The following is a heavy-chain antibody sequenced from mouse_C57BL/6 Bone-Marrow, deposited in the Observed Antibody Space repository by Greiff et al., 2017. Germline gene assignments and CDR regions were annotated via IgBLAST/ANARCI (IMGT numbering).Heavy chain of an antibody. J-gene: IGHJ2*01. V-gene: IGHV1-18*01. CDR2: INPYNGGT. CDR3: ATGFFDY. CDR1: GYTFTDYN. Sequence: EVQLQQSGPELVKPGASVKIPCKASGYTFTDYNMDWVKQSHGKSLEWIGDINPYNGGTIYNQKFKGKATLTEDKSARTAYMELRSLTSEDTAVYYCATGFFDYWGQGTTLTVSS.